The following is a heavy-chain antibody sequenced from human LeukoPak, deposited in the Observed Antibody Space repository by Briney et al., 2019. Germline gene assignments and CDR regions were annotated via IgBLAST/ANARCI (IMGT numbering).Heavy chain of an antibody. Sequence: PSETLSLTCTVSGGSISSYYWSWIRQPSGKGLEWIGYIYYSGSTNYNPSLKSRVTISVDTSKNQFSLKLSSVTAADTAVYYCARDSSGYYFGEGDAFDIWGQGTMVTVSS. CDR3: ARDSSGYYFGEGDAFDI. J-gene: IGHJ3*02. CDR2: IYYSGST. CDR1: GGSISSYY. V-gene: IGHV4-59*01. D-gene: IGHD3-22*01.